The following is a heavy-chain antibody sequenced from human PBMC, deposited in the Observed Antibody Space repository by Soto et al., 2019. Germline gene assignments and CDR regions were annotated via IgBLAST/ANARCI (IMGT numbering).Heavy chain of an antibody. J-gene: IGHJ4*02. D-gene: IGHD3-3*01. CDR2: ISSSSSYI. CDR1: GFTFSSYS. CDR3: ARDRYYDFWSGLAIGDY. Sequence: EVQLVESGGGLVKPGGSLRLSCAASGFTFSSYSMNWVRQAPGKGLEWVSSISSSSSYIYYADSVKGRFTISRDNAKNSLYLQMNSLRAEDTAVYYCARDRYYDFWSGLAIGDYWGQGTLVTVSS. V-gene: IGHV3-21*01.